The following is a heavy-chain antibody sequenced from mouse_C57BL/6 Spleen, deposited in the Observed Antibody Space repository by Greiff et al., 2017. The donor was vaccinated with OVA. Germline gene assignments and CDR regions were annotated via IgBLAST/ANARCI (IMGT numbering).Heavy chain of an antibody. CDR3: AREDYSV. CDR1: GYSITSGYY. J-gene: IGHJ1*03. Sequence: ESGPGLVKPSQSLSLTCSVTGYSITSGYYWNWIRQFPGNKLEWMGYISYDGSNNYNPSLKNRISITRDTSKNQFILKLNSVTTVDTATYYCAREDYSVWGTGTTVTVSS. D-gene: IGHD1-1*01. V-gene: IGHV3-6*01. CDR2: ISYDGSN.